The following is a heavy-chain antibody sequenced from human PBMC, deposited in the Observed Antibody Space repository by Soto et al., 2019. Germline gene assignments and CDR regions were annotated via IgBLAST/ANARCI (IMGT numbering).Heavy chain of an antibody. V-gene: IGHV4-34*01. D-gene: IGHD2-15*01. CDR1: GGSFSGYY. Sequence: PSETLSLTCAVYGGSFSGYYWSWIRQPPGKWLEWIGEINHSGSTNYNPSLKSRVTISVDTSKNQFSLKLSSVTAADTAVYYCARGLVVVADPGHRKTAEYFQHWGQGTLVTVSS. CDR3: ARGLVVVADPGHRKTAEYFQH. CDR2: INHSGST. J-gene: IGHJ1*01.